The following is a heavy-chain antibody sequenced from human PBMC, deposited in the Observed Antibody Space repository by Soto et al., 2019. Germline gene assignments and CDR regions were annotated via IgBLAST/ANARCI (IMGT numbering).Heavy chain of an antibody. Sequence: GGSQRLSSTASGFNFRDYYMSWIRQAPGKGLEWVSYISSSGSTIYYADSVKGRFTISRDNAKNSLYLQMNSLRAEDTAVYYCARPYGDYGLSDYWGQGTLVTVSS. CDR1: GFNFRDYY. V-gene: IGHV3-11*01. CDR3: ARPYGDYGLSDY. CDR2: ISSSGSTI. J-gene: IGHJ4*02. D-gene: IGHD4-17*01.